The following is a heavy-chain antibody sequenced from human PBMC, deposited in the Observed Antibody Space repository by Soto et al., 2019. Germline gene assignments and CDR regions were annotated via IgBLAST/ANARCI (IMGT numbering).Heavy chain of an antibody. CDR1: GGSISSSSYY. CDR3: ARDVDYYHAFDI. J-gene: IGHJ3*02. CDR2: IYYSGHT. Sequence: PLETLSLTCNVSGGSISSSSYYWGWIRQPPGKGLEWIASIYYSGHTYYNPSLKSRVTISVDTSKNQFSLKLSSVTAADTAVYYFARDVDYYHAFDIWGQGTMVTV. V-gene: IGHV4-39*02. D-gene: IGHD3-10*01.